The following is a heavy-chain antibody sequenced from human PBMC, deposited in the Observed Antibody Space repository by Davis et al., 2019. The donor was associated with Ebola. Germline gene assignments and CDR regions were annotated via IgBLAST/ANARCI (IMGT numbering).Heavy chain of an antibody. J-gene: IGHJ6*04. CDR2: ISSSRKYI. CDR1: GFTFSSYA. D-gene: IGHD3-3*01. CDR3: AKSGLSFGVVKYHYGMDV. Sequence: GGSLRLSCAASGFTFSSYAMSWVRQAPGKGLEWVASISSSRKYIYYADIVKGRFSISRDNAKKSLSLQMNSLRAEDTAVYYCAKSGLSFGVVKYHYGMDVWGKGTTVTVSS. V-gene: IGHV3-21*04.